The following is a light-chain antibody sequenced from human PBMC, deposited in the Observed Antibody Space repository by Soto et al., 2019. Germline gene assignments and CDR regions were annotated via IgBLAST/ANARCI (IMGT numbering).Light chain of an antibody. CDR3: QQTFSLPRT. CDR1: QSISRW. V-gene: IGKV1-5*03. CDR2: KAS. Sequence: DLKMTEYRKSVDACVGGRVTITCRASQSISRWLAWYQQKPGKAPNLLIYKASSLESGVPSRFSGSGSGTEFALSISSLHPEYFATSYCQQTFSLPRTFGQGTKVDIK. J-gene: IGKJ2*02.